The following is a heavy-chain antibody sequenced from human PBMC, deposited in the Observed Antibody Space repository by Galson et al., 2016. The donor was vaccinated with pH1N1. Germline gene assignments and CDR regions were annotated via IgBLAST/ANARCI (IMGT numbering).Heavy chain of an antibody. CDR3: AKERRMDFFHCFDY. V-gene: IGHV3-30*02. Sequence: SLRLSCAASGFTFRSYGMHWVRQAPGKGLEWVTFIRYDGSDKYYADSVKGRFTISKDNSKNTLYLQMNSLRAEDTAVYYCAKERRMDFFHCFDYWGQGILVTVSP. D-gene: IGHD3/OR15-3a*01. CDR2: IRYDGSDK. J-gene: IGHJ4*02. CDR1: GFTFRSYG.